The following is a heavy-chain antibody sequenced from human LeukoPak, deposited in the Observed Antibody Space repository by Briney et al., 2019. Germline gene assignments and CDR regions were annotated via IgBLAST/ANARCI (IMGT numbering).Heavy chain of an antibody. D-gene: IGHD3-9*01. CDR2: ISWNSGSI. CDR1: GFTFRGYA. V-gene: IGHV3-9*01. CDR3: AKEGSERRYDILFGYLWGDRYFDL. Sequence: GRSLRLSCEASGFTFRGYAMNWVRQAPGTGLEWVSCISWNSGSIGYADSVKGRFTISRDNAKNSLYLPMNSLRAERTALYYCAKEGSERRYDILFGYLWGDRYFDLWGRGTLVTVSS. J-gene: IGHJ2*01.